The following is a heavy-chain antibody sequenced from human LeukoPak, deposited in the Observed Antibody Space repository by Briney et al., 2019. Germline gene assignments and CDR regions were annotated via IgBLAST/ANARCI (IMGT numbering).Heavy chain of an antibody. CDR2: IFGSGGST. CDR3: AKSQRGYYPRRTYYYYMDV. V-gene: IGHV3-23*01. J-gene: IGHJ6*03. D-gene: IGHD1-26*01. CDR1: GFTLSSYA. Sequence: GGFPGLSCAAPGFTLSSYAMSWGPQGPGEGLGWGSAIFGSGGSTYYADYVKGRFTISRDNSKKTLYLQLNSLRAEDTAVYYCAKSQRGYYPRRTYYYYMDVWGKGTTVTVSS.